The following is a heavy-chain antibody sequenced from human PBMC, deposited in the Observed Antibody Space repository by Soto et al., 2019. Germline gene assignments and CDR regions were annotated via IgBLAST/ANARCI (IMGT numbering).Heavy chain of an antibody. D-gene: IGHD3-22*01. CDR1: GFTFSSYW. Sequence: PGGSLRLSCAASGFTFSSYWMDWVRQAPGKGLVWVSRINSDGSTTTYADSVKGRFTISRDNVKNTLYLQMNSLKTEDTAVYYCVRGGCGSSGPLFDYWGQGTLVTVSS. V-gene: IGHV3-74*01. CDR2: INSDGSTT. J-gene: IGHJ4*02. CDR3: VRGGCGSSGPLFDY.